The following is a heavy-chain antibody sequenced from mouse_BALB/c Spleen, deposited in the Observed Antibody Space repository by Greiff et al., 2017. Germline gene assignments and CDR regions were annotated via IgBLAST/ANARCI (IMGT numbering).Heavy chain of an antibody. CDR2: INPSTGYT. J-gene: IGHJ1*01. CDR3: AREKGWLRTRVGFDV. Sequence: QVQLQQSGAELAKPGASVKMSCKASGYTFTSYWMHWVKQRPGQGLEWIGYINPSTGYTEYNQKFKDKATLTADKSSSTAYMQLSSLTSEDSAVYYCAREKGWLRTRVGFDVWGAGTTVTVSS. V-gene: IGHV1-7*01. CDR1: GYTFTSYW. D-gene: IGHD2-2*01.